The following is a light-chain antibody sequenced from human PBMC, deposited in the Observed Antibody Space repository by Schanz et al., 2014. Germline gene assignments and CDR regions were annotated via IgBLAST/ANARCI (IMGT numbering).Light chain of an antibody. V-gene: IGKV3D-20*02. CDR1: QSVDRNY. J-gene: IGKJ2*01. CDR3: QQRDNWPVT. Sequence: EIVLTQSPGTLSLSPGERGTISCRASQSVDRNYFAWYQQRPGQAPRLLIYSASTRATGIPARFSGSGSGTDFTLPISSLEPEDFAVYYCQQRDNWPVTFAQGTKLESK. CDR2: SAS.